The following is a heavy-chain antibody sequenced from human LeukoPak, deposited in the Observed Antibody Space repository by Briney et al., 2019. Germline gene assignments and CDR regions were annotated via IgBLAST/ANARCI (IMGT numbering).Heavy chain of an antibody. CDR3: AADIVHNDAWIQLLPLDY. J-gene: IGHJ4*02. D-gene: IGHD5-18*01. CDR2: IVVGSGNT. Sequence: SVKVSCKASGFTFTSSAMQWVRQARGQRLEWIGWIVVGSGNTNYAQKFQERVTITRDMSTSTAYMELSGLRSEDTAVYYCAADIVHNDAWIQLLPLDYWGQGTLVTVSS. V-gene: IGHV1-58*02. CDR1: GFTFTSSA.